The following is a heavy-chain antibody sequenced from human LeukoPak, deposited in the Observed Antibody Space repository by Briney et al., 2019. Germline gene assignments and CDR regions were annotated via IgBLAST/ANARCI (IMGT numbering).Heavy chain of an antibody. J-gene: IGHJ4*02. V-gene: IGHV1-69*01. CDR1: GGTFSTYA. CDR2: IIPIFGTS. Sequence: SVKVSCKASGGTFSTYAISWVRQAPGQGLEWMGGIIPIFGTSNYAQNFQGRVTITADESTSTAYMELSSLRSEDTAVYYCARASYCSSTSCYVRPFDYWGQGTLVTVSS. CDR3: ARASYCSSTSCYVRPFDY. D-gene: IGHD2-2*01.